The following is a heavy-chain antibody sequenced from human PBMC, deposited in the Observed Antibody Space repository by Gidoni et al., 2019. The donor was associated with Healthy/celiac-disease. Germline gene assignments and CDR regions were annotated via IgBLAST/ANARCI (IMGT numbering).Heavy chain of an antibody. CDR2: TYYKSEWYN. CDR3: AREEYSSGWYPNFDY. J-gene: IGHJ4*02. CDR1: GARVSRNSAA. D-gene: IGHD6-19*01. Sequence: QVQLQQSGPGLLKPSQTLSPTCAISGARVSRNSAAWNWIRQSPSRGLEWLGRTYYKSEWYNDYAVSVKSRITINPDTSKNQFSLQLNSVTPEDTAVYYCAREEYSSGWYPNFDYWGQGTLVTVSS. V-gene: IGHV6-1*01.